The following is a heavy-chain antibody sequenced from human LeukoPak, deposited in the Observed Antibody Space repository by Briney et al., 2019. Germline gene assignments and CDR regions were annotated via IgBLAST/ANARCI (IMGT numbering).Heavy chain of an antibody. J-gene: IGHJ4*02. D-gene: IGHD5-18*01. CDR1: GYTFTTYA. Sequence: GASVKVSCKASGYTFTTYAMNWVRQAPGQGLEWMGWINTNTGNPTYAQGFTGRFVFSLDTSVSTAYLHISSLKAEDTAVYYCARGLAVDTAMVSPLDYWGQGTLVTVSS. CDR2: INTNTGNP. V-gene: IGHV7-4-1*02. CDR3: ARGLAVDTAMVSPLDY.